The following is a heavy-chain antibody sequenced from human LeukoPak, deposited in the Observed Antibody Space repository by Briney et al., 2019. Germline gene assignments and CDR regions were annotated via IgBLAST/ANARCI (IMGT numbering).Heavy chain of an antibody. CDR1: GGSCSGYY. V-gene: IGHV4-34*01. CDR3: ARGKRGYYDFWSGYYRGQNWFDP. Sequence: SETLSLTCAVYGGSCSGYYWSWIRQPPGKGLEWIGEINHSGSTNYNPSLKSRVTISVDTSKNQFSLKLSSVTAADTAVYYCARGKRGYYDFWSGYYRGQNWFDPWGQGTLVTVSS. CDR2: INHSGST. J-gene: IGHJ5*02. D-gene: IGHD3-3*01.